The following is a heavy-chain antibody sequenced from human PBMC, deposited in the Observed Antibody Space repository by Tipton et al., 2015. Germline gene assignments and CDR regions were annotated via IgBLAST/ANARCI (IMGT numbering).Heavy chain of an antibody. D-gene: IGHD2-2*01. J-gene: IGHJ4*02. CDR1: GASVSDIFFS. Sequence: GLVKPSDTLSLICSVSGASVSDIFFSWNWIRQPPGKGLGWLGFISSSGTTNYNPSLLTRVTMSMDTSKNQFSLRVASVTAADTAFYYCARDPAVDETYFDSWGQGTLVTVSS. CDR3: ARDPAVDETYFDS. CDR2: ISSSGTT. V-gene: IGHV4-61*01.